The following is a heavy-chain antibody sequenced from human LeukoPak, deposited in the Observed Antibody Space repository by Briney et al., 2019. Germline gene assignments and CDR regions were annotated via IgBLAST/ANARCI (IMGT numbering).Heavy chain of an antibody. CDR1: GFTFSSYA. CDR3: ATPRSRYFDWLPPRGAFDI. J-gene: IGHJ3*02. V-gene: IGHV3-23*01. CDR2: ISGSGGST. D-gene: IGHD3-9*01. Sequence: PGGSLRLSCAVSGFTFSSYAMSWVRQAPGRGLEWVSAISGSGGSTYYADSVKGRFTISRDNSKNTLYLQMNSLRAEDTAVYYCATPRSRYFDWLPPRGAFDIWGQGTMVTVSS.